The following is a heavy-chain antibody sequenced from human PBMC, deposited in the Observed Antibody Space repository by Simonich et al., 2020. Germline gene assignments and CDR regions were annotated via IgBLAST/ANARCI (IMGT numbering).Heavy chain of an antibody. D-gene: IGHD1-1*01. CDR2: TNHSGRT. V-gene: IGHV4-34*01. J-gene: IGHJ4*02. Sequence: QVQLQQWGAGLLKPSETLSLTCAVYGGPLSGYYWSWIRQPPGKGLEWIGETNHSGRTNYNPSLKSRVTISVDTSKNQFSLKLSSVTAADTAVYYCARHLQLGPFDYWGQGTLVTVSS. CDR1: GGPLSGYY. CDR3: ARHLQLGPFDY.